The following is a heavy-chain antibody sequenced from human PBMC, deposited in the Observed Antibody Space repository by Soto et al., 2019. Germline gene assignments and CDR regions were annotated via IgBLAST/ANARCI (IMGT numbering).Heavy chain of an antibody. V-gene: IGHV4-31*03. CDR1: GGSISSGGYY. J-gene: IGHJ4*02. D-gene: IGHD5-18*01. CDR3: ARGEDTAMVPVFDY. CDR2: IYYSGST. Sequence: QVQLQESGPGLLKPSQTLSLTCTVSGGSISSGGYYWIWIRPHPGKGLEGIGYIYYSGSTYYNPSLKSRVTISVDTSKNQFSLKMSSVTAADTAVYYCARGEDTAMVPVFDYWGQGTLVTVSS.